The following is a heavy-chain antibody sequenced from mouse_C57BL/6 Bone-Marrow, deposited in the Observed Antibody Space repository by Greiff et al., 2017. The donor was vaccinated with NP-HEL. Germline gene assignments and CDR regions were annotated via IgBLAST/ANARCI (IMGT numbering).Heavy chain of an antibody. J-gene: IGHJ3*01. CDR1: GYTFTTYP. V-gene: IGHV1-47*01. CDR3: ARRGIRGYETWFAY. Sequence: VQLVESGAELVKPGASVKMSCKASGYTFTTYPIEWMKQNHGKSLEWIGNFHPYNDDTKYNEKFKGKATLTVEKSSSTVYLELSRLTSDDSAVYYCARRGIRGYETWFAYWGQGTLVTVSA. CDR2: FHPYNDDT. D-gene: IGHD2-2*01.